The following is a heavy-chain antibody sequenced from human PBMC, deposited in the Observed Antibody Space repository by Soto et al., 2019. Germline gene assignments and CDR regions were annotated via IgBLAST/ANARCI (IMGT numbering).Heavy chain of an antibody. CDR2: ISAYNGNT. J-gene: IGHJ5*02. V-gene: IGHV1-18*01. CDR1: GYTFTSYG. D-gene: IGHD1-26*01. CDR3: ARDLPVNSGSYYNWFDP. Sequence: GASVKVSCKASGYTFTSYGISWVRQAPGQGLEWMGWISAYNGNTNYAQKLQGRVTMTTDTSTSTAYMELRSLRSDDTAVYYCARDLPVNSGSYYNWFDPWGQGTLVTVSS.